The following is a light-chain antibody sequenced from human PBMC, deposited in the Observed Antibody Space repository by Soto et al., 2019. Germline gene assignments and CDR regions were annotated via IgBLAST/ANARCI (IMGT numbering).Light chain of an antibody. Sequence: EIVLTQSPATLSLSPGERATLSCRASQSVSSYLAWYQQKPGQAPRLLIYDASNRATGIPARFSGSGSRTDLTLTISSLEPEDFAVYYCQQRSNWPPRVTLGGGTKVEIK. J-gene: IGKJ4*01. V-gene: IGKV3-11*01. CDR3: QQRSNWPPRVT. CDR2: DAS. CDR1: QSVSSY.